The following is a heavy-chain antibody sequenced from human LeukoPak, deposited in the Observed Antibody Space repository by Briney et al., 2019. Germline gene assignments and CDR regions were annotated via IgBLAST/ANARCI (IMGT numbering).Heavy chain of an antibody. D-gene: IGHD3-16*01. J-gene: IGHJ4*02. V-gene: IGHV3-7*05. CDR3: ARDDYLGY. Sequence: QPGGSLRLSCAASGFTFRGYWMAWVRQAPGRGLEWVAHISQDGSEKNYVDPAKGRFTISRDNAKNSVYLQMNSLRDEDTAIYYCARDDYLGYWGQGTLVTVSS. CDR2: ISQDGSEK. CDR1: GFTFRGYW.